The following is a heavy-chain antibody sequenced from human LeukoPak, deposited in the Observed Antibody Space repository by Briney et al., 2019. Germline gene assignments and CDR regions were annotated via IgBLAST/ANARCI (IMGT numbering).Heavy chain of an antibody. D-gene: IGHD2-15*01. CDR1: GFTFSSYW. CDR3: ARLVAARPADY. J-gene: IGHJ4*02. CDR2: ISSSGSTI. Sequence: GRSLRLSCAASGFTFSSYWMHWVRQAPGKGLEWVSYISSSGSTIYYADSVKGRFTISRDNAKNSLYLQMNSLRAEDTAVYYCARLVAARPADYWGQGTLVTVSS. V-gene: IGHV3-48*04.